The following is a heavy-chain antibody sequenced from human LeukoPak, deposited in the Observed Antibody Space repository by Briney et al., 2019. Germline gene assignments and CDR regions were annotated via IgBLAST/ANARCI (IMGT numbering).Heavy chain of an antibody. CDR2: VTTGNGNT. Sequence: GASVKVSCKASGYTFTSYAVHWVRQAPGQRLEWMGWVTTGNGNTMYSQKFQGRVAFTRDTSASTAYMDLRGLRSEDTAVYYCARVGVVVPQLVYFDYWGQGTLVTVSS. J-gene: IGHJ4*02. D-gene: IGHD2-2*01. V-gene: IGHV1-3*04. CDR1: GYTFTSYA. CDR3: ARVGVVVPQLVYFDY.